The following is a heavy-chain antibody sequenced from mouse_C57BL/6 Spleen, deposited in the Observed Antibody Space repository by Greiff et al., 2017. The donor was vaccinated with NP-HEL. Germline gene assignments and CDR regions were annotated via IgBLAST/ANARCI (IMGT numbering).Heavy chain of an antibody. V-gene: IGHV1-54*01. Sequence: QVQLQQSGAELVRPGTSVKVSCKASGYAFTNYLIEWVKQRPGQGLEWIGVINPGSGGTNYNEKFKGKATLTADKSSSTAYMQLSSLTSEDSAVYFCAREVLRYYYAMDYWGQGTSVTVSS. J-gene: IGHJ4*01. CDR1: GYAFTNYL. CDR3: AREVLRYYYAMDY. CDR2: INPGSGGT. D-gene: IGHD1-1*01.